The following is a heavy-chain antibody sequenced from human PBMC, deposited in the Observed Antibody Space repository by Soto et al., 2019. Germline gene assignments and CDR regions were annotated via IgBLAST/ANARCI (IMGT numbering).Heavy chain of an antibody. CDR2: INPNSGGT. V-gene: IGHV1-2*02. CDR3: ARDGITFGGVIGG. J-gene: IGHJ4*02. Sequence: ASVKVSCKASGYTFTGYYMHWVRQAPGQGLEWMGWINPNSGGTNYAQKFQARVTMTRDTSISTAYMELSRLRSDDTAVYYCARDGITFGGVIGGWGQGTLVTVSS. CDR1: GYTFTGYY. D-gene: IGHD3-16*02.